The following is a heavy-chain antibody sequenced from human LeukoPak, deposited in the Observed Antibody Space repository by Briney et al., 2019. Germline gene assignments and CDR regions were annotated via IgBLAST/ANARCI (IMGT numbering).Heavy chain of an antibody. CDR1: AFTFSSYG. Sequence: GGSLRLSCAASAFTFSSYGMHWVRQTPGEGLEWVAVISYDGSNKYYADSVKGRFTISRDNSKNTLYLQMNSLRAEDTAVYYCARDPSGSYPDYWGQGTLVTVSS. CDR2: ISYDGSNK. CDR3: ARDPSGSYPDY. D-gene: IGHD1-26*01. J-gene: IGHJ4*02. V-gene: IGHV3-30-3*01.